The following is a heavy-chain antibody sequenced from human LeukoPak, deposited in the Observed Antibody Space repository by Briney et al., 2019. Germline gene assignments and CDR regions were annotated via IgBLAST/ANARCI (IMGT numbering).Heavy chain of an antibody. J-gene: IGHJ4*02. CDR2: ISYDGSNK. D-gene: IGHD3-3*01. Sequence: GGSLRLSCAASGFTFSSYGMHWVRQAPGKGLEWVAVISYDGSNKYYADSVKGRFTISRDNSKNTLYLQMNSLRAEDTAVYYCARSYDFWSGSKNYFDYWGQGTLVTVSS. V-gene: IGHV3-30*03. CDR3: ARSYDFWSGSKNYFDY. CDR1: GFTFSSYG.